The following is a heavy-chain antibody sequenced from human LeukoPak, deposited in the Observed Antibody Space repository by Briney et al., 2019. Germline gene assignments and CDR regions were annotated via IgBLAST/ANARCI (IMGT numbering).Heavy chain of an antibody. Sequence: SETLSLTCTVSGYSISSGYYWGWIRQPPGKGLEWIGSIYHSGSTYYNPSLKSRVTISVDTSKNQFSLKLSSVTAADTAVYYCARRGETYYDFWSGYYFYNWFDPRGQGTLVTVSS. CDR3: ARRGETYYDFWSGYYFYNWFDP. V-gene: IGHV4-38-2*02. CDR2: IYHSGST. CDR1: GYSISSGYY. D-gene: IGHD3-3*01. J-gene: IGHJ5*02.